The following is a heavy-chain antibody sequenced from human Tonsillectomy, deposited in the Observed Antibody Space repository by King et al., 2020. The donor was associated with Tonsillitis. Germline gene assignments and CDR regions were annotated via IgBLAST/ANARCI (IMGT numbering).Heavy chain of an antibody. Sequence: VQLVESGGGLVKPGGSLRLSCAASGFTFSSYSMNWVRQAPGKGLEWVSSISSSSSYIYYADSVKGRFTISRDNAKNSLYLQMNSLRADDTAVYYCARDVPYSYCGGDCYAFDYWGQGTLVTVSS. CDR2: ISSSSSYI. V-gene: IGHV3-21*01. J-gene: IGHJ4*02. CDR1: GFTFSSYS. D-gene: IGHD2-21*02. CDR3: ARDVPYSYCGGDCYAFDY.